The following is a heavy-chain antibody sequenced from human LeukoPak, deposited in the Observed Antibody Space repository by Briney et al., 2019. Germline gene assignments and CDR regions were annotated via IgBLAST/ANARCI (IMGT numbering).Heavy chain of an antibody. CDR1: GGTFSSYA. CDR2: IIPIFGTA. Sequence: ASVKVSCKASGGTFSSYAISWVRQAPGQGLEWMGGIIPIFGTANYAQKFQGRDTITADESTSTAYMELSSLRSEDTAVYYCAREHCSGGSCSGLDYWGQGTLVTVSS. V-gene: IGHV1-69*13. D-gene: IGHD2-15*01. J-gene: IGHJ4*02. CDR3: AREHCSGGSCSGLDY.